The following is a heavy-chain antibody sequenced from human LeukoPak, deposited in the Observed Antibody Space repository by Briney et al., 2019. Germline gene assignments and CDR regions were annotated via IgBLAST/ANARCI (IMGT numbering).Heavy chain of an antibody. D-gene: IGHD3-10*01. V-gene: IGHV3-30*02. CDR2: IRYDGSNK. CDR1: GFTFSSYG. J-gene: IGHJ4*02. CDR3: AKDMSDHYLVRGVIGFDY. Sequence: PGGSLRLSCAASGFTFSSYGMHWVRQAPGKGLEWVAFIRYDGSNKYYADSVKGRFTISRDNSKNTLYLQMNSLRAEDTAVYYCAKDMSDHYLVRGVIGFDYWGQGTLVTVSS.